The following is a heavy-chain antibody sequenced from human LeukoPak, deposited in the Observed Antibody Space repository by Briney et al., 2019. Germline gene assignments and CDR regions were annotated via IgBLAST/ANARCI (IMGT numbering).Heavy chain of an antibody. D-gene: IGHD1-1*01. CDR1: GFTFTLYY. CDR3: ARAKRLPLDY. Sequence: ASVKVSCKASGFTFTLYYIHWVRQAPGQGLEWLGWIDPNSGVTNYAQRFQGRVAMTRDTSISTAYMELSRLRSDDSAVYYCARAKRLPLDYWGQGTLVTVSS. J-gene: IGHJ4*02. V-gene: IGHV1-2*02. CDR2: IDPNSGVT.